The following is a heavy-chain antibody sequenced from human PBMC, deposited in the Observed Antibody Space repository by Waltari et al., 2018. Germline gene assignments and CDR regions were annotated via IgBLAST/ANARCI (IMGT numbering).Heavy chain of an antibody. J-gene: IGHJ5*02. CDR1: GGPLSAYY. V-gene: IGHV4-34*01. D-gene: IGHD3-10*02. Sequence: QVQLQQWGAGLLKPSETLSLPCAVYGGPLSAYYWSWIRQPPGKGLEWIGEINHSGSTNYNPSLKSRVTISMDTSKEQFSLNLTFVTAADTAVYYCARGYVSDLWGQGTLVTVSS. CDR3: ARGYVSDL. CDR2: INHSGST.